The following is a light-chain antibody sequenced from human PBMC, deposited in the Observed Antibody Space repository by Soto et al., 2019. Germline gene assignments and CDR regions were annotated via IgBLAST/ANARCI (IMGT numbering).Light chain of an antibody. CDR1: SSNIGAGYD. V-gene: IGLV1-40*01. CDR3: QSYDSSLIVSKV. Sequence: SALTQPPSVPGAPGQRVTISCSGSSSNIGAGYDVQWYRQFPGTAPKLIIYANSDRPSGVPDRFSGSKSGTSASLTITGLQAEDEADYYCQSYDSSLIVSKVFGTGTKVTVL. J-gene: IGLJ1*01. CDR2: ANS.